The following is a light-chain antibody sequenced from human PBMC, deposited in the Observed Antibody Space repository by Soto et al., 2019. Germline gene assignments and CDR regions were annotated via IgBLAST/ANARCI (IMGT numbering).Light chain of an antibody. CDR2: GAS. CDR3: QQYGNSPWT. J-gene: IGKJ1*01. Sequence: EIVLTQSPGTLSLSPGERGTLSCRASQIVSKNDLAWYQQKPGQSPRILIYGASNRAPDIPDRFSGSESGTEFTLTISRVEPEDSAVYYCQQYGNSPWTFDQGTKVEIK. CDR1: QIVSKND. V-gene: IGKV3-20*01.